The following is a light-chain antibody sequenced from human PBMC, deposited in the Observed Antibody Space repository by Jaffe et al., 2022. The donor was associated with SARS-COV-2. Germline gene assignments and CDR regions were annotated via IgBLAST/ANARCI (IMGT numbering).Light chain of an antibody. CDR2: GAS. CDR3: QQYNDWPPTWT. Sequence: EIVMTQSPATLSVSPGERTTLSCRASQSVSTYVAWYQQRPGQAPRLLISGASTRATGIPARFIGSGSGTDFTLTISSLQSEDFAVYYCQQYNDWPPTWTFGQGTKVEIK. V-gene: IGKV3-15*01. J-gene: IGKJ1*01. CDR1: QSVSTY.